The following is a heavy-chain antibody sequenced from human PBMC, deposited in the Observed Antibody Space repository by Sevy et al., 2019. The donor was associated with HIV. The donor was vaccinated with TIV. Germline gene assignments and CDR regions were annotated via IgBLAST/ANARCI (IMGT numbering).Heavy chain of an antibody. CDR2: ISWNSASI. Sequence: GGSLGLSCVASEVAFDQYAMHWIRQIPGRGLEWVSGISWNSASIHYVDSVRGRFTISRDNDGNSLYLHMRSLRPEDTALYYCAKEPWGSINAFDMWGQGTLVTVSS. CDR1: EVAFDQYA. J-gene: IGHJ3*02. CDR3: AKEPWGSINAFDM. V-gene: IGHV3-9*01. D-gene: IGHD7-27*01.